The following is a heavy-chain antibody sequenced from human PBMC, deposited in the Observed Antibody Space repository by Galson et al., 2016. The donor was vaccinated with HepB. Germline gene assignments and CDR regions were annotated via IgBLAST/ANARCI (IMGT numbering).Heavy chain of an antibody. J-gene: IGHJ4*02. Sequence: SLRLSCAAYGFTFSNYAMSWVRQAPGKGLYWVPPISGSCGRTDYAGSVKGRFTISRDNSKPTLYLQMNSLRAEDTAVYFCAKPQGPFIAVAGAGGFDYWGQGTLVTVSS. D-gene: IGHD6-19*01. CDR3: AKPQGPFIAVAGAGGFDY. CDR2: ISGSCGRT. V-gene: IGHV3-23*01. CDR1: GFTFSNYA.